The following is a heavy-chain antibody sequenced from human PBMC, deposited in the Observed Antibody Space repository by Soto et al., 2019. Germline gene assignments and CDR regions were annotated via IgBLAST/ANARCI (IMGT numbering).Heavy chain of an antibody. CDR1: GGSISSSSYY. CDR3: ARSNGDYGDY. Sequence: SETLSLTCTVSGGSISSSSYYWSWIRQPPGKGLEWIGYIYYSGSTNYNPSLKSRVTISVDTSKNQFSLKLSSVTAADTAVYYCARSNGDYGDYWSQGTPVTVSS. CDR2: IYYSGST. J-gene: IGHJ4*02. D-gene: IGHD4-17*01. V-gene: IGHV4-61*01.